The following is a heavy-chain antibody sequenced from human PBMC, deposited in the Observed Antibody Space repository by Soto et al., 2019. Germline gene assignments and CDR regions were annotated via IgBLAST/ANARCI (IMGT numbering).Heavy chain of an antibody. CDR3: ARESSGFIRYDY. CDR1: GGSISSGYYY. J-gene: IGHJ4*02. V-gene: IGHV4-31*03. Sequence: QVQLQESGPGLVMRSQTMSLTCSVSGGSISSGYYYWSWIRQYPGKGLEWIGHISYSGTTYYNPSLKSRLTISVDTSKNQFSLKLSSVTAADTAVYYCARESSGFIRYDYWGQGTLVTVSS. D-gene: IGHD3-22*01. CDR2: ISYSGTT.